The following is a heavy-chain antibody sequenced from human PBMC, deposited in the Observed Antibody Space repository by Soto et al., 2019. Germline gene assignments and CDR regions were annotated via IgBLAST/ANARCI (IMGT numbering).Heavy chain of an antibody. Sequence: GALRLSCAAPVFTFSSYGMHWVRQAPGKGLEWVAVIWYDGSNKYYADSVKGRFTISRDNSKNTLYLQMNSLRAEDTAVYYCARESIATSDAFDIWGQGTMVTVSS. CDR2: IWYDGSNK. CDR1: VFTFSSYG. CDR3: ARESIATSDAFDI. J-gene: IGHJ3*02. D-gene: IGHD6-13*01. V-gene: IGHV3-33*01.